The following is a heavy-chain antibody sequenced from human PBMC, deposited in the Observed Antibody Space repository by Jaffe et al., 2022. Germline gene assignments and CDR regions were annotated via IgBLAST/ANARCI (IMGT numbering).Heavy chain of an antibody. CDR1: GYSFSNYW. V-gene: IGHV5-51*03. Sequence: EVQLVQSGAEVKKPGESLKISCKGSGYSFSNYWIGWVRQMPGKGLEWMGIIYPGDSDTRYSPSFQGQVTISVDKSISTAYLQWSSLKASDTAMYYCARLFCSSTKCYTQTEYFQHWGQGTLVTVSS. CDR2: IYPGDSDT. J-gene: IGHJ1*01. CDR3: ARLFCSSTKCYTQTEYFQH. D-gene: IGHD2-2*02.